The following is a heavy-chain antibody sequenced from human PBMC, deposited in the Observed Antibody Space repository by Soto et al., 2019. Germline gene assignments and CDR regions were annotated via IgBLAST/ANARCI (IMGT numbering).Heavy chain of an antibody. Sequence: GRSLRHCKAASEVTCVSHSRSWVLQDPGKGLEWVSSISSSSSYIYYADSVKGRFTISRDNAKNSLYLQMNSLRAEDTAVYYCARGQTTYYDILTGYQPSAFDIWGQGTMVTVSS. CDR2: ISSSSSYI. CDR1: EVTCVSHS. J-gene: IGHJ3*02. D-gene: IGHD3-9*01. CDR3: ARGQTTYYDILTGYQPSAFDI. V-gene: IGHV3-21*01.